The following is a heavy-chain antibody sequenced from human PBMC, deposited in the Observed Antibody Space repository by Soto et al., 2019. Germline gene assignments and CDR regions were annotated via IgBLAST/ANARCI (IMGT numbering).Heavy chain of an antibody. Sequence: QVQLVESGGGVVQPGRSLRLSCAASGFTFSSYGMHWVRQAPGKGLEWVAVISYDGSNKYYADSVKGRFTISRDNSKNTLYLQMNSLRAEDTAVYYCARVPRDLGTGYYFDYWGQGTLVTVSS. D-gene: IGHD1-1*01. J-gene: IGHJ4*02. V-gene: IGHV3-30*03. CDR2: ISYDGSNK. CDR3: ARVPRDLGTGYYFDY. CDR1: GFTFSSYG.